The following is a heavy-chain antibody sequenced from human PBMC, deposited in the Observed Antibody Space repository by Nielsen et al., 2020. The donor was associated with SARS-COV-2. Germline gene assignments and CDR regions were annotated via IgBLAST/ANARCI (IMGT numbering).Heavy chain of an antibody. CDR2: INTNTGNP. J-gene: IGHJ2*01. Sequence: ASVKVSCKASGYTFTNYAMNWVRQAPGQGLEWMGWINTNTGNPTYAQGFTRRFVFSLDTSVSTAYLQISSLKAEDTAVYYCARDHKQQLVWYFDLWGRGTPVTVSS. D-gene: IGHD6-13*01. CDR1: GYTFTNYA. V-gene: IGHV7-4-1*02. CDR3: ARDHKQQLVWYFDL.